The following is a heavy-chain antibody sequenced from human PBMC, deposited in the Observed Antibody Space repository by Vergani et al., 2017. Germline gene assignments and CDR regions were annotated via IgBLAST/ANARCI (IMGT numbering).Heavy chain of an antibody. J-gene: IGHJ4*02. CDR3: AKCRSGSYGCFDY. Sequence: VQLVESGGGLVKPGGSLRLSCAASGFTFSSYATRWVRQAPGKGLEWVSAISGSGGSTYYADSVKGRFTISRDNSKNTLYLQMNSLRAEDTAVYYCAKCRSGSYGCFDYWGQGTLVTVSS. D-gene: IGHD1-26*01. CDR2: ISGSGGST. CDR1: GFTFSSYA. V-gene: IGHV3-23*04.